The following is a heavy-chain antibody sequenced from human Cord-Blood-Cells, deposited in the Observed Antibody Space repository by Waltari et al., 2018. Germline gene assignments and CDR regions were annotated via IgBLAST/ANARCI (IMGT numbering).Heavy chain of an antibody. CDR1: GYTFTGYY. D-gene: IGHD6-25*01. CDR3: ARETGASIKYYFDY. CDR2: INPNSGGT. J-gene: IGHJ4*02. V-gene: IGHV1-2*04. Sequence: QVQLVQSGAEVKKPGASVTVSCKASGYTFTGYYMHWVRQAPGQGLEWMGWINPNSGGTNYAQKFQGWVTMTRDTSISTAYMELSRLRSDDTAVYYCARETGASIKYYFDYWGQGTLVTVSS.